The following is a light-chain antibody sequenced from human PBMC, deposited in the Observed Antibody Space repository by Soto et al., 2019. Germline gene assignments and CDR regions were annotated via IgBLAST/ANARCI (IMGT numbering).Light chain of an antibody. V-gene: IGKV3-15*01. CDR2: GAS. Sequence: EIVITQSPSTLSVSPGERATLSCRASQSVSSNLAWYQQKPGQAPRLLIYGASTRATGIPARFSGSGSGTEFTLTISSLQSEDFAVYYCQQYNNWLRTFGGGTKVDIK. CDR3: QQYNNWLRT. J-gene: IGKJ4*01. CDR1: QSVSSN.